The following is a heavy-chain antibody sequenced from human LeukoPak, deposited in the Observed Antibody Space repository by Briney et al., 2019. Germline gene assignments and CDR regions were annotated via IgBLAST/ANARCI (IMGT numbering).Heavy chain of an antibody. V-gene: IGHV3-13*01. D-gene: IGHD1-1*01. CDR1: GFTFSSFD. Sequence: PGGSLRLSCAASGFTFSSFDMHWVRQPTGQCLEWESTIGTASDTCYPGSVEGRFTLSRDNAKNSLYLQMNSLTAGDTAVYYCARGPPRGKYYYMDVWGKGTTVTVSS. CDR3: ARGPPRGKYYYMDV. CDR2: IGTASDT. J-gene: IGHJ6*03.